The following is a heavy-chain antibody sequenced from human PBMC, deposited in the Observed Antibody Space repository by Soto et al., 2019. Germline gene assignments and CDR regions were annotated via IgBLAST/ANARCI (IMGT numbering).Heavy chain of an antibody. CDR3: AKGRAGDRPDCSRLKGTGSFDY. D-gene: IGHD2-15*01. CDR2: ISGSGGST. V-gene: IGHV3-23*01. CDR1: GFTFSSYA. J-gene: IGHJ4*02. Sequence: GGSLRLSCAASGFTFSSYAMSWVRQAPGKGLEWVSAISGSGGSTYYADSVKGRFTISRDNSKNTLYLQMNSLRAEDTAVYYCAKGRAGDRPDCSRLKGTGSFDYWGQGTLVTVSS.